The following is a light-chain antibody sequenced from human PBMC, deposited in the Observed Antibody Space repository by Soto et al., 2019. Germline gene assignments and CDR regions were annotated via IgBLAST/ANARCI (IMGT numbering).Light chain of an antibody. CDR1: QSVSGN. V-gene: IGKV3-15*01. CDR3: QQYNNWPPT. CDR2: GAS. Sequence: EIVMTQSPATLSVSPGERATLSCRASQSVSGNLAWYQQKPGQAPRLLIYGASTRATGIPARFSGSGSGTDFTLTISSLQSEDFAVYFCQQYNNWPPTFGQGTRLEIK. J-gene: IGKJ5*01.